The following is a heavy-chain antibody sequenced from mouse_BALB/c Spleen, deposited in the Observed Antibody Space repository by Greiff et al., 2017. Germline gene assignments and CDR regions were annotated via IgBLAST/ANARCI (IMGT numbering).Heavy chain of an antibody. J-gene: IGHJ3*01. CDR3: ARGDYGSSYGFAY. Sequence: QVQLKESGPGLVAPSQSLSITCTVSGFSLTSYGVHWVRQPPGKGLEWLGVIWAGGSTNYNSALMSRLSISKDNSKSQVFLKMNSLQTDDTAMYYCARGDYGSSYGFAYWGQGTLVTGSA. CDR1: GFSLTSYG. D-gene: IGHD1-1*01. V-gene: IGHV2-9*02. CDR2: IWAGGST.